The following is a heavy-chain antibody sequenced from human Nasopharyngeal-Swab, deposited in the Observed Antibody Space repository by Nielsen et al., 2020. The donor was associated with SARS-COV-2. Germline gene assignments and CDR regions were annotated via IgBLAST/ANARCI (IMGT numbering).Heavy chain of an antibody. CDR3: ARDTPSGGWLTQGDY. CDR1: GFTFSSYG. Sequence: GASLKISCAASGFTFSSYGMHWVRPAPGKGLEWVAVIWYDGSNKYYADSVKGRFTISRDNSKNTLYLQMNSLRAEDTAVYYCARDTPSGGWLTQGDYWGQGTLVTVSS. CDR2: IWYDGSNK. J-gene: IGHJ4*02. V-gene: IGHV3-33*01. D-gene: IGHD6-19*01.